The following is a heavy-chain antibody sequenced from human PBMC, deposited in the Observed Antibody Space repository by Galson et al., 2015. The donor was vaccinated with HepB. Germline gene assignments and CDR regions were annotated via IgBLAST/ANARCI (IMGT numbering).Heavy chain of an antibody. D-gene: IGHD2-2*01. CDR1: GGSFSGYY. Sequence: ETLSLTCAVYGGSFSGYYWSWIRQPPGKGLEWIGEINHSGSTNYNPSLKSRVTISVDTSKNQFSLKLSSVTAADTAVYYCASGYCSSTSCPPGGNWFDPWGQGTLVTVSS. CDR2: INHSGST. CDR3: ASGYCSSTSCPPGGNWFDP. J-gene: IGHJ5*02. V-gene: IGHV4-34*01.